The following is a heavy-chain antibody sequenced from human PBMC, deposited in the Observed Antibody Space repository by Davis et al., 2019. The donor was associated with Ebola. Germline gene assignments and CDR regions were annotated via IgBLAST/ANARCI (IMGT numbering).Heavy chain of an antibody. V-gene: IGHV3-23*01. Sequence: GESLKISCAASGFIFSKFAMSWVRQAPGKGLEWVSGISGSGGSTYYADSVKGRFTISRDNSKNTLYLQMNSLRAEDTAIYYCAKAHVRFLEWLLLNGYFDYWGQGTLVSVSS. CDR2: ISGSGGST. CDR1: GFIFSKFA. D-gene: IGHD3-3*01. J-gene: IGHJ4*02. CDR3: AKAHVRFLEWLLLNGYFDY.